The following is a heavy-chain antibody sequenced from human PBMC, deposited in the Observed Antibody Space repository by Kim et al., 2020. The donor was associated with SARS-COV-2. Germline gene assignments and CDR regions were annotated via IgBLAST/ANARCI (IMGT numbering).Heavy chain of an antibody. V-gene: IGHV3-30-3*01. Sequence: GGSLRLSCAASGFTFSSYAMHWVRQAPGKGLEWVAVISYDGSNKYYADSVKGRFTISRDNSKNTLYLQMNSLRAEDTAVYYCARGKVVPATFASYYYYYYGMDVWGQGTTVTVSS. J-gene: IGHJ6*02. CDR3: ARGKVVPATFASYYYYYYGMDV. D-gene: IGHD2-2*01. CDR2: ISYDGSNK. CDR1: GFTFSSYA.